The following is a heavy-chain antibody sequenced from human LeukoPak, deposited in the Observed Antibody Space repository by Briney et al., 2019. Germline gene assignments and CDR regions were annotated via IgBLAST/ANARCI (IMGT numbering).Heavy chain of an antibody. CDR2: VIPSVGVA. J-gene: IGHJ4*02. D-gene: IGHD4-17*01. V-gene: IGHV1-69*04. CDR1: GGSFTTYD. Sequence: GASMKVSCKTSGGSFTTYDITWLRQAPGQGLEWMGRVIPSVGVAEYAQKFQGRVTITADTSTTTAHMELSSLTPEDTAVYYCARHMTTVTTCIDYWGQGTLVTVSS. CDR3: ARHMTTVTTCIDY.